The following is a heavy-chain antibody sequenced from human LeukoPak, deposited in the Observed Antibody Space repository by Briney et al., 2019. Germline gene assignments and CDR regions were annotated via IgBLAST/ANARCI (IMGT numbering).Heavy chain of an antibody. Sequence: PSETLSLTCTVSGGSISSSSYYWGWIRQPPGKGLEWIGSIYYSGSTYYNPSLKSRVTMSVDTSKNQFSLKLSSVTAADTAVYYCARMGPHTMVRLHWGQGTLVTVSS. J-gene: IGHJ4*02. CDR1: GGSISSSSYY. D-gene: IGHD3-10*01. CDR3: ARMGPHTMVRLH. V-gene: IGHV4-39*07. CDR2: IYYSGST.